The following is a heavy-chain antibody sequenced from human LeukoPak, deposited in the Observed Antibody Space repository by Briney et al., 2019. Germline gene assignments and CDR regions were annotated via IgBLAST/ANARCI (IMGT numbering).Heavy chain of an antibody. J-gene: IGHJ4*02. CDR2: ISRDSGII. Sequence: GGSLRPSCAASGFSFRNSWMSWVRQAPGKGLEWISYISRDSGIIYYADSVRGRFTASRDNAKNSLYLQMHSLRAEDTAVYYCVRDNPKCCGVVPANIDDFWGQGTLVTVSS. CDR1: GFSFRNSW. V-gene: IGHV3-48*01. CDR3: VRDNPKCCGVVPANIDDF. D-gene: IGHD2-15*01.